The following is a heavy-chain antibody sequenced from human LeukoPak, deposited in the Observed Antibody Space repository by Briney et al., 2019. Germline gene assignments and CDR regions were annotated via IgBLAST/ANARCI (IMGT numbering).Heavy chain of an antibody. CDR3: ARAGMVRGVITTLFDY. V-gene: IGHV1-18*01. J-gene: IGHJ4*02. Sequence: ASVKVSCKASGYTFTSYGISWVRQAPGQGPEWMGWITAYNGNTNYAHKLQGRVTMTTDTSTSTAYMELRSLRSDDTAVYYCARAGMVRGVITTLFDYWGQGTLVTVSS. D-gene: IGHD3-10*01. CDR2: ITAYNGNT. CDR1: GYTFTSYG.